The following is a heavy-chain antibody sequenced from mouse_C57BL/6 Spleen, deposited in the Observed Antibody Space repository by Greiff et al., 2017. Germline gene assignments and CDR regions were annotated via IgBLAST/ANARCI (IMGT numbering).Heavy chain of an antibody. CDR1: GYTFTDYE. V-gene: IGHV1-15*01. Sequence: QVQLKESGAELVRPGASVTLSCKASGYTFTDYEMHWVKQTPVHGLEWIGAIDPETGGTAYNQKFKGKAILTADKSSSTAYMELRSLTSEDSAVYYCTRRTTVAFDYWGQGTTLTVSS. CDR2: IDPETGGT. D-gene: IGHD1-1*01. CDR3: TRRTTVAFDY. J-gene: IGHJ2*01.